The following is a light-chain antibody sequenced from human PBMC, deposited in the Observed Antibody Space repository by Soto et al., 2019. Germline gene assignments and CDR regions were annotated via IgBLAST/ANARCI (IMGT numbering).Light chain of an antibody. V-gene: IGLV2-14*01. CDR2: EVS. J-gene: IGLJ2*01. CDR1: SSDVGGYNY. Sequence: QSALTQPASVSGSPGQSITISCTGTSSDVGGYNYVSWYQQHPGKAPKLMIYEVSNRPSGVSNRFSGSKSGNTASLTISGLQAEDEADYYCCSYAGSYAYAFGGGTKLTVL. CDR3: CSYAGSYAYA.